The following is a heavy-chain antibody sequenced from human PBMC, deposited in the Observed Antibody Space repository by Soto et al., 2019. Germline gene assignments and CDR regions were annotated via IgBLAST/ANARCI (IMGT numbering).Heavy chain of an antibody. CDR3: ARDPMYYEILTGHMSGYYFDY. Sequence: QVQLVQSGAEVKKPGASVKVSCKASGYTFTSYGISWVRQAPGQGLEWMGWISAYNGNTNYAQKLQGRVTMTTDTSASKVYMELRSLRSDDTAVYYCARDPMYYEILTGHMSGYYFDYWGQGTLVTVSS. CDR1: GYTFTSYG. V-gene: IGHV1-18*01. D-gene: IGHD3-9*01. CDR2: ISAYNGNT. J-gene: IGHJ4*02.